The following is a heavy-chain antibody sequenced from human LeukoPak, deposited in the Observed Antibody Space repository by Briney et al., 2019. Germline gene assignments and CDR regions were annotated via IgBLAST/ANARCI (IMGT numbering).Heavy chain of an antibody. D-gene: IGHD4-17*01. CDR3: AKDLPPLDYGDSPLDY. Sequence: GGSLRLSCAASGSTFSSYAMSWVRQAPGKGLEWVSAISGSGGSTYYADSVKGRFTISRDNSKNTLYLQMNSLRAEDTAVYYCAKDLPPLDYGDSPLDYWGQGTLVTVSS. J-gene: IGHJ4*02. CDR1: GSTFSSYA. CDR2: ISGSGGST. V-gene: IGHV3-23*01.